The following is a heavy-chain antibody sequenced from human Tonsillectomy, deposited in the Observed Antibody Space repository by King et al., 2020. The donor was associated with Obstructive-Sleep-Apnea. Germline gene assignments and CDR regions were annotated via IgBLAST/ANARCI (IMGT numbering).Heavy chain of an antibody. V-gene: IGHV4-38-2*02. J-gene: IGHJ5*02. CDR2: IYHSGST. Sequence: QLQESGPGLVKPSETLSLTCTVSGYSISSGYYWGWIRQPPGKGLEWIGRIYHSGSTYYNPSLKSRVTISVDTSKNQFSLKLSSVTAADTAVYYCARVIVVVPAAFYGFDPWGQGTLVTVSS. CDR1: GYSISSGYY. D-gene: IGHD2-2*01. CDR3: ARVIVVVPAAFYGFDP.